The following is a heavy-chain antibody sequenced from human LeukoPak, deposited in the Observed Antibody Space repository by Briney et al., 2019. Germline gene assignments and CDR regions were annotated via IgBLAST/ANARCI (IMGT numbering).Heavy chain of an antibody. Sequence: GGSLRLSCAASGFTFSSYSMNWVRQAPGKGLKWVSSISSSSSYIYYADSVKGRFTISRDNAKNSLYLQMNSLRAEDTAVYYCARDQELLAFDIWGQGTMVTVSS. CDR2: ISSSSSYI. V-gene: IGHV3-21*01. CDR1: GFTFSSYS. CDR3: ARDQELLAFDI. J-gene: IGHJ3*02. D-gene: IGHD1-7*01.